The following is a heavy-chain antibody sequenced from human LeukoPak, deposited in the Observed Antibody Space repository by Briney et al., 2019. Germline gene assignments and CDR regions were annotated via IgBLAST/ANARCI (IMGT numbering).Heavy chain of an antibody. CDR1: GFTFSSYA. J-gene: IGHJ6*02. V-gene: IGHV3-23*01. D-gene: IGHD3-10*01. CDR3: ASTSPSELVPDYYGMDV. CDR2: ISGSGGST. Sequence: PGGSLRLSCAASGFTFSSYAMSWVRQAPGKGLEWVSAISGSGGSTYYADSVKGRFTISRHNSKNTLYLQMNSLRAEDTAVYYCASTSPSELVPDYYGMDVWGQGTTVTVSS.